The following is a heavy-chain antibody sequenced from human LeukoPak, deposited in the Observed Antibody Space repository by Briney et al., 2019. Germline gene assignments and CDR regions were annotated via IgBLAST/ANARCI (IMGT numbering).Heavy chain of an antibody. J-gene: IGHJ4*02. V-gene: IGHV4-39*01. CDR3: ASVRFLEWLFSN. D-gene: IGHD3-3*01. CDR2: IYYSGST. CDR1: GGSISSSRYY. Sequence: KPSETLSLTCTVSGGSISSSRYYWGWIRQPPGKGLEWIGSIYYSGSTYYNPSLKSRVTISVDTSKNQFSLKLSSVTAADTAVYYCASVRFLEWLFSNWGQGTLVTVSS.